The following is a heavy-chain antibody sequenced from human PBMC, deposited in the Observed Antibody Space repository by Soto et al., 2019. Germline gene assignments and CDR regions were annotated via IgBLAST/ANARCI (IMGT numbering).Heavy chain of an antibody. CDR1: GFTFSSYG. CDR3: ARDNEEGYSSSWYVGY. CDR2: IWYDGSNK. D-gene: IGHD6-13*01. J-gene: IGHJ4*02. V-gene: IGHV3-33*01. Sequence: QVQLVESGGGVVQPGRSLRLSCAASGFTFSSYGMHWVRQAPGNGLEWGAVIWYDGSNKYYADSVKGRFTISRDNSKTTLYLQMNSLRAEDTAVYYCARDNEEGYSSSWYVGYWGQGTLVTVSS.